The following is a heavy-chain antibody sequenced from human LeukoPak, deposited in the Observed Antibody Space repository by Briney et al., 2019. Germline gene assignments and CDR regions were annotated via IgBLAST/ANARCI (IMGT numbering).Heavy chain of an antibody. CDR3: ARVPIRSYDPFDY. J-gene: IGHJ4*02. V-gene: IGHV4-38-2*01. Sequence: SETLSLTCAVSGYSISSGYYWGWIRQPPGKGLEWIGSIYHSGSTYYNPSLKSRVTISVDTSKNQFSLKLSSVTAADTAVYYCARVPIRSYDPFDYWGQGTLVTVSS. CDR1: GYSISSGYY. CDR2: IYHSGST. D-gene: IGHD1-26*01.